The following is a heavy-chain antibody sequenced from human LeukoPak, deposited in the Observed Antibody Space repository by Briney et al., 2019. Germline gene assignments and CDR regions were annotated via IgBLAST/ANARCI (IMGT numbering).Heavy chain of an antibody. Sequence: GGSLRLSCAASGFTFSSYCMSWIRQAPGKGLEWVANIMQDGNDKYYVDSVKGRFTISRDNAKNSLYLQLNSLRVEDTAVYYCASRIVGTPDYFDYWGQGTLVTVSS. CDR1: GFTFSSYC. J-gene: IGHJ4*02. D-gene: IGHD1-26*01. CDR2: IMQDGNDK. V-gene: IGHV3-7*01. CDR3: ASRIVGTPDYFDY.